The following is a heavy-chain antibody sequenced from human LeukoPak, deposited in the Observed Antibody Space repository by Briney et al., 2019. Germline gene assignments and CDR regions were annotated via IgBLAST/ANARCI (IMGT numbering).Heavy chain of an antibody. CDR2: IYARGST. D-gene: IGHD7-27*01. CDR3: ARGYNWGSPTRNFYYLDV. V-gene: IGHV4-4*07. CDR1: GGSISRYY. Sequence: SETLSLTXTVSGGSISRYYWSWIRQPAGKGLEGNGRIYARGSTNYNPSLKSRVTMSVDTSKNQFSLKLRSVTAADTAVYYCARGYNWGSPTRNFYYLDVWGKGTTVTVSS. J-gene: IGHJ6*03.